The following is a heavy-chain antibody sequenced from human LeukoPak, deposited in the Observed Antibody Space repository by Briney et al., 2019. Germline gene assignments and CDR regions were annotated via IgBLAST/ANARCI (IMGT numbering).Heavy chain of an antibody. CDR1: GFTFSSYA. Sequence: GGSLRLSCAASGFTFSSYAMHWVRQAPGKGLEWVAVISYDGSNKYYADSVKGRFTISRDNSKNTPYLQMNSLRAEDTAVYYCARYSSGFDYWGQGTLVTVSS. CDR3: ARYSSGFDY. CDR2: ISYDGSNK. D-gene: IGHD6-19*01. J-gene: IGHJ4*02. V-gene: IGHV3-30-3*01.